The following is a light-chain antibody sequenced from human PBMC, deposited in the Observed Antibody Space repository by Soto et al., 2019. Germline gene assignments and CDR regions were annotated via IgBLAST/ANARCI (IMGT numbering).Light chain of an antibody. CDR2: DAS. Sequence: EIVLTPSPATLSLSPGERATLSCRACQSVSSYLAWYQQKPGQAPRLLIYDASNRATGIPARFSGSGSGTDFTLTIISLEPEDFAVYYCQQRSNWITFGQGTRLEIK. V-gene: IGKV3-11*01. J-gene: IGKJ5*01. CDR3: QQRSNWIT. CDR1: QSVSSY.